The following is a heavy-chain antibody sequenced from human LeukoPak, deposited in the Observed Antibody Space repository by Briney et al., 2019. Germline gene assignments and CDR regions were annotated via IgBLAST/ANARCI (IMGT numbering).Heavy chain of an antibody. J-gene: IGHJ4*02. CDR1: GFSFSSNW. D-gene: IGHD3-10*01. CDR3: ARDYYGSGGYYP. Sequence: PGGSLRLSCAASGFSFSSNWMHWARQAPGKGLVWVSRINYDGRSTSYADSVKGRFTVSRDNAKNTLYLQMNSLRAEDTAVFYCARDYYGSGGYYPWGQGTLVTVSS. V-gene: IGHV3-74*01. CDR2: INYDGRST.